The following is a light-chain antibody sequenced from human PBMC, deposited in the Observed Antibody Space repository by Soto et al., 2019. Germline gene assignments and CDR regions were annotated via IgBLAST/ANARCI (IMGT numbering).Light chain of an antibody. CDR3: MQGLQAQWT. CDR2: LGS. V-gene: IGKV2-28*01. J-gene: IGKJ1*01. CDR1: QSLLFNNEYNY. Sequence: DIVMTQSPLSLVVTAGEPASISCRSSQSLLFNNEYNYLDWYLQKPGQSPQLLMYLGSNRAPGVPARFSGTGSGADFTLQISSVEDEDVGLYYCMQGLQAQWTLGQGTKADLK.